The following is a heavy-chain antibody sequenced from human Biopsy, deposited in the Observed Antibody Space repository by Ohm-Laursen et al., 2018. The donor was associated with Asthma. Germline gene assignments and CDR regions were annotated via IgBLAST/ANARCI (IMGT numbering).Heavy chain of an antibody. D-gene: IGHD4-17*01. CDR1: GFSFNSYG. V-gene: IGHV3-30*03. Sequence: LSLTCAASGFSFNSYGMHWVRQAPGQGLEWVGVISKDASTQDYADSVKGRFTMARDNSKNTLDPQMNSLREEDTAVYYCARVAYGDLTCFDPWGQGTLVTVSS. CDR2: ISKDASTQ. J-gene: IGHJ5*02. CDR3: ARVAYGDLTCFDP.